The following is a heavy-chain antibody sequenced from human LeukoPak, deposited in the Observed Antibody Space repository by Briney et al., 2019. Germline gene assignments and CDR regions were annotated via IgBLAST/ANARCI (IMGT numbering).Heavy chain of an antibody. Sequence: QTGGSLRLSCAASGFTFSSFSMNWVRQAPGKGLEWVSFITGSSSTIYYADSVKGRFTISRDNARNSLYLQMNSLRAEDTAVYYCASCSSTNCYWGQGTLVTVSS. D-gene: IGHD2-2*01. J-gene: IGHJ4*02. CDR2: ITGSSSTI. CDR3: ASCSSTNCY. CDR1: GFTFSSFS. V-gene: IGHV3-48*01.